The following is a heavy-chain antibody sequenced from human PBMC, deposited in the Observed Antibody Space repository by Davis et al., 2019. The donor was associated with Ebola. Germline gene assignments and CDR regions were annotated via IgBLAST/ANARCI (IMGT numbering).Heavy chain of an antibody. CDR1: GYTFTNYG. CDR2: ISAYNGNT. J-gene: IGHJ4*02. D-gene: IGHD6-13*01. V-gene: IGHV1-18*01. CDR3: ASVSSAGIGAYYFHY. Sequence: ASVKVSCKASGYTFTNYGIGWVRQAPGQGLEWMGWISAYNGNTNYAQKLQGRVTMTRDTSTSTVYMELSSLRSEDTAVYYCASVSSAGIGAYYFHYWGQGTLVTVSS.